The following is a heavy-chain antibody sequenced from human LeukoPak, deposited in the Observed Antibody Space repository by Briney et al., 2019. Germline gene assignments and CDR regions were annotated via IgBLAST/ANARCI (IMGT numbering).Heavy chain of an antibody. CDR2: ISSGSSYI. Sequence: GGSLRLSCAASGFTFSSYSMNWVRQAPGKGLEWVSSISSGSSYIYYADSVKGRFTISRDNAKNSLYLQMNSLRAEDTAVYYCARGPTTGTSRYNWFDPWGQGTLVTVSS. CDR3: ARGPTTGTSRYNWFDP. CDR1: GFTFSSYS. V-gene: IGHV3-21*01. J-gene: IGHJ5*02. D-gene: IGHD1-1*01.